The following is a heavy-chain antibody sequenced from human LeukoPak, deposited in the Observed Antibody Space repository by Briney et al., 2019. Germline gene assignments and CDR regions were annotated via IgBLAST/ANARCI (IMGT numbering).Heavy chain of an antibody. Sequence: GGSLRLSCAASGFTFDDYAMPWVRQAPGKGLEWVSGISWNSGSIGYADSVKGRFTISRDNAKNSLYLQMNSLRAEDTALYYCAKGRIAVAGMRGDWFDPWGQGTLVTVSS. V-gene: IGHV3-9*01. CDR2: ISWNSGSI. D-gene: IGHD6-19*01. J-gene: IGHJ5*02. CDR1: GFTFDDYA. CDR3: AKGRIAVAGMRGDWFDP.